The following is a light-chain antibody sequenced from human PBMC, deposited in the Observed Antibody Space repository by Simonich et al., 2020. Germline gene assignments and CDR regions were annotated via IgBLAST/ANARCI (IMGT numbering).Light chain of an antibody. CDR1: QSISSY. CDR2: AAS. Sequence: DIKMTQSPSSLPAFVVDRVTITCRASQSISSYLNWYQQKPGKAPNLLIYAASSLQSGVPSRFSGSGSGTDFTLTISSLQPEDFATYYCQQSYSTPYTFGQGTKLEIK. CDR3: QQSYSTPYT. J-gene: IGKJ2*01. V-gene: IGKV1-39*01.